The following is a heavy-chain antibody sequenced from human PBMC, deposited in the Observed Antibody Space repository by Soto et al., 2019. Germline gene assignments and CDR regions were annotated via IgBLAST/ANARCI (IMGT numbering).Heavy chain of an antibody. J-gene: IGHJ4*02. V-gene: IGHV2-5*02. D-gene: IGHD5-18*01. Sequence: QITLKESGPPLVKPTQTLTLTCTFSGFSLSTSGVGVGWIRQPPGKALAWLALIYWDDDKRSSPSLKSRLTIXKXXSKNQVVLTMTNMDPVDTATYYCARPYSYGYKRDYWGQGTLVTVSS. CDR3: ARPYSYGYKRDY. CDR2: IYWDDDK. CDR1: GFSLSTSGVG.